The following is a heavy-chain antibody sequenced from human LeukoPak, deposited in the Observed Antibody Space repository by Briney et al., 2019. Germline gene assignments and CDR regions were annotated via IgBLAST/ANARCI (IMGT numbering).Heavy chain of an antibody. J-gene: IGHJ4*02. V-gene: IGHV3-21*01. Sequence: GGSLRLSCAASGFTFSSYSMNWVRQAPGKGLEWVSSISSSSSYIYYADSVKGRFTISRDNAKNPLYLQMNSLRAEDTAVYYCARAYLHSGATGYWGQGTLVTVSS. CDR1: GFTFSSYS. D-gene: IGHD1-26*01. CDR3: ARAYLHSGATGY. CDR2: ISSSSSYI.